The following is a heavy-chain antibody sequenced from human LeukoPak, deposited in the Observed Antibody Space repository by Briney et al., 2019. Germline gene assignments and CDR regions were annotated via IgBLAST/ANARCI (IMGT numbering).Heavy chain of an antibody. Sequence: ASGKLSCKASGYTVSSYGIIWVRQAPGQRLRWIGWINVYIVNTNYAQKLQGRVTMTTDTSTSTAYMELRSLRSEDTAVYYCARGPITFGGVIVIPKQPFVYWGQGTLVTVSS. D-gene: IGHD3-16*02. CDR3: ARGPITFGGVIVIPKQPFVY. J-gene: IGHJ4*02. CDR2: INVYIVNT. V-gene: IGHV1-18*01. CDR1: GYTVSSYG.